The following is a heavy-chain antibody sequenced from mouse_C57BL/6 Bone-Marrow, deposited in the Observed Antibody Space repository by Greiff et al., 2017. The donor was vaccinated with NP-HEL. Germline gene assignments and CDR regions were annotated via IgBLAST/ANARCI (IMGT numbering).Heavy chain of an antibody. D-gene: IGHD1-1*01. Sequence: QVQLKESGPELVRPGVSVKISCKGSGYTFTDYAMHWVKQSHAKSLEWIGVISTYYGDASYNQKFKDKATMTVDKSSSTAYMELARLTSEDSAVYYCARSPSYYGSRYYAMDYWGQGTSVTVSS. CDR1: GYTFTDYA. J-gene: IGHJ4*01. CDR2: ISTYYGDA. CDR3: ARSPSYYGSRYYAMDY. V-gene: IGHV1-67*01.